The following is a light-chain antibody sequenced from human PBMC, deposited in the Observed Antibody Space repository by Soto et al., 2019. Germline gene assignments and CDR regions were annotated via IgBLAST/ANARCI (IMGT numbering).Light chain of an antibody. CDR3: QKYNTAPWT. CDR1: QSISNY. V-gene: IGKV1-27*01. Sequence: DIQMTQSPSSLSASVGDRVTLTCRASQSISNYLAWYQQKPGKLPTLLIYDASTLHSGVPSRFSGSGSGTDFTLTISSLQPADVAIYYCQKYNTAPWTFGQGTKVEIK. J-gene: IGKJ1*01. CDR2: DAS.